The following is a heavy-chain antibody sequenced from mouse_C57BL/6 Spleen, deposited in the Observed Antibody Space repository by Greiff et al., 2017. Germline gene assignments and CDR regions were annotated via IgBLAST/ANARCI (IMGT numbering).Heavy chain of an antibody. CDR3: ASLYGSSLYYAMDY. CDR1: GYAFSSSW. CDR2: IYPGDGDT. Sequence: QVQLQQSGPELVKPGASVKISCKASGYAFSSSWMNWVKQRPGKGLEWIGRIYPGDGDTNYNGKFKGNATLTADKSSSTAYMQLSSLTSEDSAVSFCASLYGSSLYYAMDYWGQGTSVTVSS. D-gene: IGHD1-1*01. V-gene: IGHV1-82*01. J-gene: IGHJ4*01.